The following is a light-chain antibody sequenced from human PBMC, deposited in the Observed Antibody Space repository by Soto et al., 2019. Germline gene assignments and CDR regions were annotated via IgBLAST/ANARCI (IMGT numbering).Light chain of an antibody. J-gene: IGKJ2*01. CDR1: QSVSSS. CDR2: AAS. V-gene: IGKV3-15*01. Sequence: EIVMTQSPATLSVSPGDRATLSCRASQSVSSSLAWFQQKPGQAPRLLIYAASARATGIAARLSGSGSGTEYTLTISSLQSEDFAVYYCLQHKSWPFTFGQGPKLEIK. CDR3: LQHKSWPFT.